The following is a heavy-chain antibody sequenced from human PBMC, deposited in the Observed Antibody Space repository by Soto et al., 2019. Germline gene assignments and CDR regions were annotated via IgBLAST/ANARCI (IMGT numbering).Heavy chain of an antibody. CDR3: ARGWNCARTSCYFDY. CDR1: GGSISSGVYS. J-gene: IGHJ4*02. D-gene: IGHD2-2*01. CDR2: IYQSGTT. Sequence: SETLSLTCAVSGGSISSGVYSWTWIRQPSGKGLEWIGYIYQSGTTYYNPSLKSRVTVSIDRSKDQFSLELSSVTAADTAVYYCARGWNCARTSCYFDYWGQGILVTVSS. V-gene: IGHV4-30-2*01.